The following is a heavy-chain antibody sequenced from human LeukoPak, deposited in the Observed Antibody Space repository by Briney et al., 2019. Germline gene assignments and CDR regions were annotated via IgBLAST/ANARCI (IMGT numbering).Heavy chain of an antibody. CDR2: INPNSGGT. Sequence: ASVKVSCKASGYTLTGYYMHWVRQAPGQGLEWMGWINPNSGGTNYAQKFQGWVTMTRDTSISTAYMELSRLRSDDTAVYYCARAWFGELGGGAFDIWGQGTMVTVSS. CDR1: GYTLTGYY. V-gene: IGHV1-2*04. J-gene: IGHJ3*02. D-gene: IGHD3-10*01. CDR3: ARAWFGELGGGAFDI.